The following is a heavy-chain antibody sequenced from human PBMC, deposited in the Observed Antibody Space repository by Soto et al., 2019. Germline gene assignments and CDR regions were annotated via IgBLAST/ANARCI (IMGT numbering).Heavy chain of an antibody. J-gene: IGHJ6*02. Sequence: GGSLRLSCAASGFTFSSYGMHWVRQAPGKGLEWVAVISYDGSNKYYAHAVKGRFTISRDNSKNTLYLQMNSLRAEDTAVYYCAKDLFGELLINENGMDVWGQGTTVTVSS. V-gene: IGHV3-30*18. CDR1: GFTFSSYG. CDR3: AKDLFGELLINENGMDV. D-gene: IGHD3-10*01. CDR2: ISYDGSNK.